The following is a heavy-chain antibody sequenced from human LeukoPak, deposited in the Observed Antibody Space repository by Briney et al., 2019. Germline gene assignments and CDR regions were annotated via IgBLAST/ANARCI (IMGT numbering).Heavy chain of an antibody. J-gene: IGHJ3*02. Sequence: SVKVSCKASGYTFTSYGISWVRQAPGQGLEWMGGIIPIFGTANYAQKFQGRVTITADEPTSTAYMELSSLRSEDTAVYYCARELLPYYDILTGYYLSAFDIWGQGTMVTVSS. D-gene: IGHD3-9*01. CDR1: GYTFTSYG. CDR3: ARELLPYYDILTGYYLSAFDI. CDR2: IIPIFGTA. V-gene: IGHV1-69*13.